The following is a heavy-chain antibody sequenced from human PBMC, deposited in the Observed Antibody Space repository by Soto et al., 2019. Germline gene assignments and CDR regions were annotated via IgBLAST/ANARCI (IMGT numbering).Heavy chain of an antibody. D-gene: IGHD4-17*01. CDR3: ARGSIDYGDFRPSRGGMDG. V-gene: IGHV4-59*01. CDR1: GGSISGYY. J-gene: IGHJ6*02. CDR2: IYYSGST. Sequence: PSETLSLTCTVSGGSISGYYWSWIRQPPGKGLEWIGYIYYSGSTNYNPSLKSRVTISVDTSKNQFSLKLSSVTAADTAVYYCARGSIDYGDFRPSRGGMDGWGQGTTVTVSS.